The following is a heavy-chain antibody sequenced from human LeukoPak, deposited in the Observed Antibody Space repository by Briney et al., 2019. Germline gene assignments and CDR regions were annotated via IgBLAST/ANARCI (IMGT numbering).Heavy chain of an antibody. D-gene: IGHD5-12*01. Sequence: PGGSLRLSCAASGFTFSSYAMHWVRQAPGKGLEWVAVISYDGSNKYYADSVKGRFTISRDNSKNTLYLQMNRQRAEDTAVYYCATRAGVVATIIWSPFDYWGQFILVT. CDR2: ISYDGSNK. CDR3: ATRAGVVATIIWSPFDY. V-gene: IGHV3-30-3*01. CDR1: GFTFSSYA. J-gene: IGHJ4*02.